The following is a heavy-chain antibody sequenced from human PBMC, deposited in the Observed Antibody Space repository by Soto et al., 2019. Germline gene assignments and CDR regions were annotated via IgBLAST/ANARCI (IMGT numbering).Heavy chain of an antibody. CDR1: GFTFSSYW. J-gene: IGHJ4*02. Sequence: EVQLVESGGDLVQPGESLRLSCAASGFTFSSYWMHWVRQAPGKGLVWVARINGGGSSTSYADSVKGRFTISRDNARSTLYLQMNSLRAEDTAVYYCLVSGNYRFDYWGPGILVTVSS. CDR3: LVSGNYRFDY. D-gene: IGHD1-26*01. CDR2: INGGGSST. V-gene: IGHV3-74*01.